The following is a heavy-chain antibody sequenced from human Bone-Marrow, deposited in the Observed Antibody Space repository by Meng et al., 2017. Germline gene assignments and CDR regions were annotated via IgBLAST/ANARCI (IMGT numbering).Heavy chain of an antibody. J-gene: IGHJ4*02. CDR1: GFSVSTEF. V-gene: IGHV3-66*01. Sequence: EVQVVESGGGWVQPGGSLRLSCAASGFSVSTEFMSWVRKAQGKGLEWVSVIYSGGCTDYADSVKGRFTTSRDSSKNTMYLQMNNLRADDTAMYYCTGGEDHWGQGTLVTVSS. CDR2: IYSGGCT. CDR3: TGGEDH.